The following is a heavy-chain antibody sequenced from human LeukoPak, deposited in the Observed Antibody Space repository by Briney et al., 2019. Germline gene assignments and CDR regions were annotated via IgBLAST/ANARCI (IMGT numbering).Heavy chain of an antibody. J-gene: IGHJ4*02. V-gene: IGHV3-11*01. CDR1: GFTFSDYY. CDR3: VREAKMTNIL. Sequence: NPGGSLRLSCAASGFTFSDYYMTWIRQAPGKGVEWVSHISRSSGTIYYADSVQGRFTVSRDNGKKSLYLQMSYLRAEDTAVYYCVREAKMTNILWGQGTLVTVSS. CDR2: ISRSSGTI. D-gene: IGHD2-21*01.